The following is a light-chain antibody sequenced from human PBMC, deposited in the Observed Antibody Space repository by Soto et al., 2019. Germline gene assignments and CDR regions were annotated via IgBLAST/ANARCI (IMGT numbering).Light chain of an antibody. J-gene: IGLJ1*01. Sequence: QSALTQPASVSGSPGQSISISCTGTSSDVGGYNYVSWYQQHPGKAPKLMIYEVSDRPSGVSNCFSGSKSGNTASLTISGLQAEDEADYYCSSYTSSSTLVFGPGTKVTVL. CDR2: EVS. CDR1: SSDVGGYNY. CDR3: SSYTSSSTLV. V-gene: IGLV2-14*01.